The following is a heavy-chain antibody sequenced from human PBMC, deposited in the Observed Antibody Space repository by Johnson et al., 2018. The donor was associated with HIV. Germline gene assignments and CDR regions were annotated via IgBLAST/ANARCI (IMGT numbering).Heavy chain of an antibody. CDR3: AKSDCSWGSCYSVWRHSFDI. CDR1: GFTFSSYA. CDR2: ISYDGSNK. V-gene: IGHV3-30*04. Sequence: QVQLVESGGGVVQPGRSLRLSCAASGFTFSSYAMHWVRQAPGKGLEWVAVISYDGSNKYYADSVKGRFTISRDNSKNTLHLQMNSLRAENTAVYFCAKSDCSWGSCYSVWRHSFDIWGQGTMVTVSS. D-gene: IGHD2-15*01. J-gene: IGHJ3*02.